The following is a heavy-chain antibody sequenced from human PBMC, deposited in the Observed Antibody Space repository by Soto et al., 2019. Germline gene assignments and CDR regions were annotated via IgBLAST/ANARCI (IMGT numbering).Heavy chain of an antibody. V-gene: IGHV4-59*01. D-gene: IGHD1-26*01. CDR1: NVYIKSSY. CDR3: ARDFAGRGPFDP. J-gene: IGHJ5*01. Sequence: SETLSLTCSVSNVYIKSSYWNCIRQPPGKGLEWIGFLYYTWTSKYNPSLQSRVTISVDTSQNEFSLKLTSGTTADTAYYFCARDFAGRGPFDPWGQGTLVTV. CDR2: LYYTWTS.